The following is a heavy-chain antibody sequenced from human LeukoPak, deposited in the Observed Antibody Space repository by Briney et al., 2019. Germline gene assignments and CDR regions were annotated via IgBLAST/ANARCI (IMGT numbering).Heavy chain of an antibody. D-gene: IGHD1-26*01. CDR2: ISSSSSYI. CDR3: ASLCGSYRFEIVDY. CDR1: GFTFSSDS. Sequence: GGSLRLSCAASGFTFSSDSMNWVRQAPGQGLEWVSSISSSSSYIYYADSVKGRFTNYRVKAKNSLYLQMNSLRAEDTAVYYCASLCGSYRFEIVDYWGQGTLVTVS. V-gene: IGHV3-21*01. J-gene: IGHJ4*02.